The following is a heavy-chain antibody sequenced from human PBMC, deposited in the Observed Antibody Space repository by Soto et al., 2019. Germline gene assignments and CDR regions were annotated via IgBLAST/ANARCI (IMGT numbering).Heavy chain of an antibody. Sequence: PGQSLKISCPGSVYSFTSYWIGWVRQHRGKGLEWMGIIYPGDSDTRYRPSFKGQVTIPADKSISTAYLQWSSPKASDTAMYYCARSPSSYSSSWYSSWFYPWVQRTLVTVAS. CDR3: ARSPSSYSSSWYSSWFYP. CDR1: VYSFTSYW. J-gene: IGHJ5*02. D-gene: IGHD6-13*01. CDR2: IYPGDSDT. V-gene: IGHV5-51*01.